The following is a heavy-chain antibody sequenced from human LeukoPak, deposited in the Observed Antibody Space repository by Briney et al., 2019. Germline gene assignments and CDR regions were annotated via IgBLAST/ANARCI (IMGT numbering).Heavy chain of an antibody. CDR2: ISYDGSNK. Sequence: PGGSLRLSCAASGFTFSSYAMHWVRQAPGKGLEWVAVISYDGSNKYYADSVKGRFTISRDSSKNTLYLQMNSLRAEDTAVYYCARELTGSCPDYWGQGTLVTVSS. J-gene: IGHJ4*02. D-gene: IGHD1-20*01. V-gene: IGHV3-30-3*01. CDR1: GFTFSSYA. CDR3: ARELTGSCPDY.